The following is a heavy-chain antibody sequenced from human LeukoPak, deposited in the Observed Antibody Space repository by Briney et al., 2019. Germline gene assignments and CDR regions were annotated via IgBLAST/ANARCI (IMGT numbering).Heavy chain of an antibody. CDR2: MNEDGGGI. J-gene: IGHJ4*02. D-gene: IGHD3-22*01. CDR1: GFTFRNYW. V-gene: IGHV3-7*01. CDR3: ARDGYLDSCVY. Sequence: GGSLRLSCVASGFTFRNYWMSWVRQAPGKGLEWVANMNEDGGGITYVDSVKGRFTISRDNAKNSLYLQMNSLRVDDTALYYCARDGYLDSCVYWGRGTRVTVSS.